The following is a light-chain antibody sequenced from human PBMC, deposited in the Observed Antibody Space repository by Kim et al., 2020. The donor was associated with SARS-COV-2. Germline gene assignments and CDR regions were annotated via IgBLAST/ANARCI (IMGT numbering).Light chain of an antibody. CDR2: GAS. V-gene: IGKV3-20*01. CDR1: QSVSSSY. CDR3: QQYGSSPQVYT. J-gene: IGKJ2*01. Sequence: EIVLTQSPGTLSLSPGERATLSCRASQSVSSSYLAWYQQKPGQAPRLLIYGASSRATGIPDRFSGSGSGTDFTLTISRLEPEDFAVYYCQQYGSSPQVYTFGQRTKLEI.